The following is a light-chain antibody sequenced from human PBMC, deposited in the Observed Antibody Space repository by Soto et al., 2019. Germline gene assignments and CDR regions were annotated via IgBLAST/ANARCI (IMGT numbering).Light chain of an antibody. CDR3: QQYDSSPLT. V-gene: IGKV3-20*01. Sequence: MTQSPAPLSVSPGERAPLSFRASQSVSSNLAWYQQKPGQAPRLLIYGSSSRATGIPDRFSGGGSGTDFTLTISRLEPEDFAVYYCQQYDSSPLTFGGGTKVDI. CDR2: GSS. J-gene: IGKJ4*01. CDR1: QSVSSN.